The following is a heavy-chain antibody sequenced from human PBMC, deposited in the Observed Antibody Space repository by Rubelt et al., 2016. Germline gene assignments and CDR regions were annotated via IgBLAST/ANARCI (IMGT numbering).Heavy chain of an antibody. V-gene: IGHV2-26*01. J-gene: IGHJ4*02. D-gene: IGHD3-10*01. Sequence: QVTLKESGPVLVKPTETLTLTCTVSGFSLSNARMGVSWIRQPPGKALEWLAHLFSNYEKSYITSLKSRLTIPKDTSKSQVVLTMTNMDPVDTATYYCARILWFGDSANLQFDYWGQGTLVTVSS. CDR3: ARILWFGDSANLQFDY. CDR1: GFSLSNARMG. CDR2: LFSNYEK.